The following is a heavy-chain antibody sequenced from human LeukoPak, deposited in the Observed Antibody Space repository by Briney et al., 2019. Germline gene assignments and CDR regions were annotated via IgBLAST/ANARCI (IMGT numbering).Heavy chain of an antibody. D-gene: IGHD4-17*01. CDR2: ISSSGSTI. V-gene: IGHV3-11*04. J-gene: IGHJ4*02. CDR3: ARDPSTVTTDSDY. Sequence: GGSLRLSCAASGFTFSDYYMSWIRQAPGRGLEWVSYISSSGSTIYYADSVKGRFTISRDNAKNSLYLQMNSLRAEDTAVYYCARDPSTVTTDSDYWGQGTLVTVSS. CDR1: GFTFSDYY.